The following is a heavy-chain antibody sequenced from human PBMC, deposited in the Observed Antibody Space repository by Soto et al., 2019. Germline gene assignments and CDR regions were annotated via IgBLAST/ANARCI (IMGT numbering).Heavy chain of an antibody. V-gene: IGHV1-69*13. D-gene: IGHD2-2*01. CDR1: GGTFSSYA. CDR2: IIPIFGTA. Sequence: ASVKVSCKASGGTFSSYAISWVRQAPGQGLEWMGGIIPIFGTANYAQKFQGRVTITADESTSTAYMELSSLRSEDTAVYYCASCSSPSCPFDYWGQGTLVTVSS. CDR3: ASCSSPSCPFDY. J-gene: IGHJ4*02.